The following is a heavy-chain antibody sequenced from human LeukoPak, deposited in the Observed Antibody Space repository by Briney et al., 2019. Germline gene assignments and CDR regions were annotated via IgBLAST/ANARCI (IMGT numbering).Heavy chain of an antibody. CDR3: ARYCSGGSCYSKLGYYYYYYMDV. CDR2: ISSSSSYI. J-gene: IGHJ6*03. Sequence: PGGSLRLSCAASGFTFSSYSMNWVRQAPGKGLEWVSSISSSSSYIYYADSVKGRFTIPRDNAKNSLYLQMNSLRAEDTAVYYCARYCSGGSCYSKLGYYYYYYMDVWGKGTTVTVSS. D-gene: IGHD2-15*01. CDR1: GFTFSSYS. V-gene: IGHV3-21*01.